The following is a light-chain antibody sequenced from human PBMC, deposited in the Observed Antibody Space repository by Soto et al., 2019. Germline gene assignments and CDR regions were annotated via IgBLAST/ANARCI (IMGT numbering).Light chain of an antibody. CDR2: AAS. CDR3: QQSYGIPWT. CDR1: QSISTY. V-gene: IGKV1-39*01. Sequence: DIQMTQSPSSLSASVGDRITITCRTSQSISTYLNWYQQKPGKAPNLLIYAASTLQSGVPSRFSGSGSGTEFTLTISSLQPEDFAVYSCQQSYGIPWTFGQGTKVDIK. J-gene: IGKJ1*01.